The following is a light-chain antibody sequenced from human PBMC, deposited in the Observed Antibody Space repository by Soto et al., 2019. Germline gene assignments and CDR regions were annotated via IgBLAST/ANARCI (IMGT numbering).Light chain of an antibody. V-gene: IGKV3-11*01. CDR2: DAS. CDR1: QSVSSY. CDR3: QQRGT. J-gene: IGKJ1*01. Sequence: EIVLTQSPATLSLSPGERATLSCRASQSVSSYLAWYQQKPGQAPRLLIYDASNRATGIPARFSGSGSGTDFTLTISSLEPEAFAVYYCQQRGTFGQGNKVEIK.